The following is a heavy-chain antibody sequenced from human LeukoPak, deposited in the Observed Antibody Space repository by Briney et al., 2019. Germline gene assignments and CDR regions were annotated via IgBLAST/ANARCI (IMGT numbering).Heavy chain of an antibody. J-gene: IGHJ3*02. Sequence: GASVKVSCKASGYTFTGYYMHWVRQAPGQGLEWMGRINPNSGGTNYAQKFQGRVTMTRDTSISTAYMELSRLRSDDTAVYYCARGLAAAQADDAFDIWGQGTMVTVSS. CDR3: ARGLAAAQADDAFDI. V-gene: IGHV1-2*06. D-gene: IGHD6-13*01. CDR1: GYTFTGYY. CDR2: INPNSGGT.